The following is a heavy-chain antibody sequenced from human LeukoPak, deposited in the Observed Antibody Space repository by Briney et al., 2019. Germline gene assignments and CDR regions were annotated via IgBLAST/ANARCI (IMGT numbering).Heavy chain of an antibody. V-gene: IGHV1-8*01. Sequence: GASVKVSCKASRDAFTTYDVNWVRQATGQGREWMGWLNPNSGNTGYVQKFQARVTMTMNTSISTAYMELTSLTSEDTAVYYCARSTMGARRKYDYWGQGTLVTVSS. CDR1: RDAFTTYD. CDR3: ARSTMGARRKYDY. D-gene: IGHD1-26*01. CDR2: LNPNSGNT. J-gene: IGHJ4*02.